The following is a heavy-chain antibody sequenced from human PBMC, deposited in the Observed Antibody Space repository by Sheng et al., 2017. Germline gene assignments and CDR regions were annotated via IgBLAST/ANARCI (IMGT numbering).Heavy chain of an antibody. D-gene: IGHD6-19*01. CDR2: ISYDGSNK. Sequence: QVQLVESGGGRGPALGGPLRLSCAASGFTFSNYYMHWVRQAPGRGLEWVALISYDGSNKYYADSVKGRFTISRDNSKNTLYLQMNSLRAEDAAVYHCARGLSSSGWYVGVYWGQGTLITVSS. V-gene: IGHV3-30*01. CDR1: GFTFSNYY. J-gene: IGHJ4*02. CDR3: ARGLSSSGWYVGVY.